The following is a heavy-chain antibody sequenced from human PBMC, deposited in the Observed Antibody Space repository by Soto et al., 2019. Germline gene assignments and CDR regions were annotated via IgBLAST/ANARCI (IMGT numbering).Heavy chain of an antibody. D-gene: IGHD5-18*01. J-gene: IGHJ6*02. V-gene: IGHV3-30*03. Sequence: PGGSLRLSCAASGFTFSSDAMHWVRQAPGKGLEWVAVISDDRSNKYYSDSVKGRFTISRDNSKNTLYLQMNSLRPEDSAVYYCTRDPPAGGYSYGAFYGMDVWGQGTTVTVPS. CDR1: GFTFSSDA. CDR3: TRDPPAGGYSYGAFYGMDV. CDR2: ISDDRSNK.